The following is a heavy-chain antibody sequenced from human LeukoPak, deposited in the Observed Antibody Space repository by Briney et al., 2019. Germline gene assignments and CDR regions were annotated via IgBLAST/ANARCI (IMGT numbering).Heavy chain of an antibody. J-gene: IGHJ4*02. CDR1: GFTFGDYA. Sequence: PGGSLRLSCTASGFTFGDYAMSWVRQAPGKGLEWIGYIYYSGSTNYNPSLKSRVTISVDTSKNQFSLKLSSVTAADTAVYYCARVGRYGYNLEYFDYWGQGTLVTVSS. CDR3: ARVGRYGYNLEYFDY. CDR2: IYYSGST. V-gene: IGHV4-59*01. D-gene: IGHD5-24*01.